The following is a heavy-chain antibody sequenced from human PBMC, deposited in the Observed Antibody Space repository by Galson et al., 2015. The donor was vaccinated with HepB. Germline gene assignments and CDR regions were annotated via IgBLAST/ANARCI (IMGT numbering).Heavy chain of an antibody. D-gene: IGHD6-13*01. CDR1: GFIFSRYN. Sequence: SLRLSCAASGFIFSRYNMNWVRQAPGKGLEWVSSISGSTTYIHGADSVKGRFTISRDNAKNSLYLQMSSLRAEDTAVYYCVRDRGNTWSFFDYWGQGILVTVSS. J-gene: IGHJ4*02. CDR3: VRDRGNTWSFFDY. CDR2: ISGSTTYI. V-gene: IGHV3-21*01.